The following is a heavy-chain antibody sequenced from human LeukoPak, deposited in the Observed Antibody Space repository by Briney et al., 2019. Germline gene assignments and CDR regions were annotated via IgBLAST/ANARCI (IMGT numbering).Heavy chain of an antibody. D-gene: IGHD5-12*01. CDR1: GYTFTGYW. CDR3: ARIKWAVVND. Sequence: ASVKVSCKASGYTFTGYWMHWVRQAPGQGLEWLGWSNPKSGDTNYAQNFQGRVTMTRDTSINTAYMELSSLRSDDTAVYYCARIKWAVVNDWGQGTLVTVSS. CDR2: SNPKSGDT. J-gene: IGHJ4*02. V-gene: IGHV1-2*02.